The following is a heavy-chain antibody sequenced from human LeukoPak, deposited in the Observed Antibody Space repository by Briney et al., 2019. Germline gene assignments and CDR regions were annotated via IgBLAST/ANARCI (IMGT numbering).Heavy chain of an antibody. CDR3: ARGSDSSGPFDY. CDR2: IYTSGST. CDR1: GGSISSGSYY. J-gene: IGHJ4*02. Sequence: SPTLSLTCTVSGGSISSGSYYWSWIRQPAGKGLEWIGRIYTSGSTNYNPSLKSRVPISVDTSKNQFSLKLSSVTAADTAVYYCARGSDSSGPFDYWGQGTLVTVSS. D-gene: IGHD3-22*01. V-gene: IGHV4-61*02.